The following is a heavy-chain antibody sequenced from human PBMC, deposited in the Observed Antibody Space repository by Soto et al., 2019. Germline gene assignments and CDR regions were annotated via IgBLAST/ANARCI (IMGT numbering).Heavy chain of an antibody. CDR1: GFTFSSYW. CDR2: INSDGSSA. CDR3: ARGGRYCSGNSCYLNY. J-gene: IGHJ4*02. Sequence: GGSLRLSCAASGFTFSSYWMHWVRQAPGKGLVWVSRINSDGSSASYADSVKGRFTISRDNTKNTLFLQMNSLRAEDTTVYYCARGGRYCSGNSCYLNYWGQGTLVTVSS. D-gene: IGHD2-15*01. V-gene: IGHV3-74*01.